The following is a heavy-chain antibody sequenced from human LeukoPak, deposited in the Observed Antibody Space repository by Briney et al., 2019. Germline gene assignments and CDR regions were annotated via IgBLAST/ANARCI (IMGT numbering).Heavy chain of an antibody. CDR1: GYTFSSYW. D-gene: IGHD4/OR15-4a*01. V-gene: IGHV5-51*01. Sequence: GESLKIFCKGSGYTFSSYWIAWVRQMPGKGLEWMGIIHPGDSDTRYSPSFQGQVTISADRSLSTAYLQWSSLKASDTAMYYCARLLGASSAYFDYWGQGTLVTVSS. CDR3: ARLLGASSAYFDY. J-gene: IGHJ4*02. CDR2: IHPGDSDT.